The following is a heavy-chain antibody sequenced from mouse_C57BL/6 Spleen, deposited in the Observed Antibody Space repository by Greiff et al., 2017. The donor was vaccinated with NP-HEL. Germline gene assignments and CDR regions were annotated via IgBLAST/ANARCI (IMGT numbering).Heavy chain of an antibody. J-gene: IGHJ4*01. Sequence: QVQLQQSDAELVKPGASVKISCKVSGYTFTDPTIHWMKQRPEQGLDWIGYIYPRDGSTKYNEKFKGKATLTADKSSSTAYMQLNSLTSEDSAVYFCASGGYYGSSDAMDYWGQGTSVTVSS. CDR1: GYTFTDPT. CDR3: ASGGYYGSSDAMDY. V-gene: IGHV1-78*01. D-gene: IGHD1-1*01. CDR2: IYPRDGST.